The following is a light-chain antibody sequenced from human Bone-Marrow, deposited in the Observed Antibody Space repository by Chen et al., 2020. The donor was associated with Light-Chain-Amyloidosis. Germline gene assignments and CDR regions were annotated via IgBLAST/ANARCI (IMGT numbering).Light chain of an antibody. CDR2: DDS. Sequence: YVLTQPSSVSVAPGQTATIACGGNNIGSTSVHWYQQTPGQAPLLVVYDDSDRPSGIPERVSGSNSGNTATLTISRVEAGDEADYYCQVWDRSSDRPVFGGGTKLTVL. CDR3: QVWDRSSDRPV. V-gene: IGLV3-21*02. J-gene: IGLJ3*02. CDR1: NIGSTS.